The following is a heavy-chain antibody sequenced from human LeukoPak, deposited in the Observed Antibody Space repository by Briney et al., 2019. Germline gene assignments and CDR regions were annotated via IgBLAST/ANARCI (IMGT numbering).Heavy chain of an antibody. CDR3: AKDLRWFGELSSFGMDV. V-gene: IGHV3-9*01. CDR2: ISWNSGSI. Sequence: GGPLRLSCAASGFTFDDYAMHWVRQAPGKGLEWVSGISWNSGSIGYADSVKGRFTISRDNAKNSLYLQMNSLRAEDTALYYCAKDLRWFGELSSFGMDVWGQGTTVTVSS. D-gene: IGHD3-10*01. J-gene: IGHJ6*02. CDR1: GFTFDDYA.